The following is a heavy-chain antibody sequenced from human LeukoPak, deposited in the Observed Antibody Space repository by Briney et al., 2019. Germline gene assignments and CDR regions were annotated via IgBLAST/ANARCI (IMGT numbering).Heavy chain of an antibody. CDR2: IYYSGST. Sequence: SETLSLTCTVSGGSISSYYWSWIRQPPGKGLEWIGYIYYSGSTNYNPSLKSRVTISVDKSKNQFSQKLSSVTAADTAVYYCARGGYSQYYFDYWGQGTLVTVSS. CDR1: GGSISSYY. CDR3: ARGGYSQYYFDY. V-gene: IGHV4-59*12. D-gene: IGHD3-22*01. J-gene: IGHJ4*02.